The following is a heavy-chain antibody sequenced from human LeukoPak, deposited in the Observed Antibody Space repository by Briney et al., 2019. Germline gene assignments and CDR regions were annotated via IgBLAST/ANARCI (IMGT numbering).Heavy chain of an antibody. V-gene: IGHV3-53*01. D-gene: IGHD1-1*01. CDR1: GFTVSSNY. CDR3: ASSTTHYAFDI. Sequence: GGSLRLSCAASGFTVSSNYMSWVRQAPGKGLGWVSVIYSVGSTYYADSVKGRFTISRDNSKNTLYLQMNSLRAEDTAVYYCASSTTHYAFDIWGQGTMVTVSS. J-gene: IGHJ3*02. CDR2: IYSVGST.